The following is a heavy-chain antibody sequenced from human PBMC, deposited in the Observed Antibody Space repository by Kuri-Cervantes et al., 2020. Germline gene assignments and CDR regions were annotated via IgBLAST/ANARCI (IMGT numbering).Heavy chain of an antibody. J-gene: IGHJ4*02. D-gene: IGHD1-26*01. Sequence: GESLKISCAASGFTFSSYAMGWVRQAPGKGLEWVSAISGSGGSTYYADSVKGRFTISRDNARNSLYLQMNSLRAEDTAVYYCARGRVGAAVFDYWGQGTLVTVSS. CDR2: ISGSGGST. CDR1: GFTFSSYA. V-gene: IGHV3-23*01. CDR3: ARGRVGAAVFDY.